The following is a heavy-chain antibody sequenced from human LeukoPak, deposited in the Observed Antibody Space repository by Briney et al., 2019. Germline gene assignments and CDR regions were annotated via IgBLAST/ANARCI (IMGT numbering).Heavy chain of an antibody. J-gene: IGHJ6*02. V-gene: IGHV3-30*02. CDR1: GFTFSSYG. CDR3: AKDMGNDYDILTGYYYYYGMDV. Sequence: GGSLRLSCAASGFTFSSYGMHWVRQAPGKGLEWVAFIRYDGGNKYYADSVKGRFTISRDNSKNTLYLQMNSLRAEDTAVYYCAKDMGNDYDILTGYYYYYGMDVWGQGTTVTVSS. D-gene: IGHD3-9*01. CDR2: IRYDGGNK.